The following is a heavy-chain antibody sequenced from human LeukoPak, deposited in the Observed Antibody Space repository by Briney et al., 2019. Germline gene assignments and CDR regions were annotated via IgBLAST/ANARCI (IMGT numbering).Heavy chain of an antibody. CDR2: INTNTGNP. CDR1: GCTFTSYA. D-gene: IGHD5-18*01. Sequence: GASVKVSCKASGCTFTSYAMNWVRQAPGQGLEWMGWINTNTGNPSYARGFTGRFVFSLDTSVSTAYLQISSLKAEDTAVYYCAREAYSSAYYFDYWGQGTLVTVSS. CDR3: AREAYSSAYYFDY. V-gene: IGHV7-4-1*02. J-gene: IGHJ4*02.